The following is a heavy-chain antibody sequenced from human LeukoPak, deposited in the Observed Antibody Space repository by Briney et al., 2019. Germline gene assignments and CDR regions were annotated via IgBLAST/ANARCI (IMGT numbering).Heavy chain of an antibody. CDR1: GFTFNNYT. Sequence: PGGSLRLSCAASGFTFNNYTMNWVRQAPGKGLEWVSSISRNGIYIKYVDSVKGRFTVSRDNAKNSLCLQMNSLRAEDTAVYYCARDGLPATVANWFDPWGQGTLVTVSS. D-gene: IGHD2-15*01. CDR2: ISRNGIYI. CDR3: ARDGLPATVANWFDP. J-gene: IGHJ5*02. V-gene: IGHV3-21*01.